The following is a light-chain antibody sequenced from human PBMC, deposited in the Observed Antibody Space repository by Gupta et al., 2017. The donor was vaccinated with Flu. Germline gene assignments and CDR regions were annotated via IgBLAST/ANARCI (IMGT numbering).Light chain of an antibody. CDR3: QQYGVSLCT. Sequence: LAPAEGATPPCRAGHKGRNNILTWYQQKPGQAPRLLIYGMSNRATGIPDRFSGSGSGTDFTLTISRLEPEDFAVYFCQQYGVSLCTFGQGTKMEIK. V-gene: IGKV3-20*01. CDR1: HKGRNNI. J-gene: IGKJ2*02. CDR2: GMS.